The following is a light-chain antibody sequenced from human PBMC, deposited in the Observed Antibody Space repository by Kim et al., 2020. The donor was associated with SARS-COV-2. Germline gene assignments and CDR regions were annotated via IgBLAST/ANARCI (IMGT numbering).Light chain of an antibody. CDR3: QSYESSLRGSV. Sequence: QSVLTQTPSVSGATGQTVTISCTGSDFNIGAPYDVHWYQQLPGTAPKLLIYGDSNRPSGVPDRFSASKSGTSAFLAITGLQAEDEADYYCQSYESSLRGSVFGGGTQLTVL. CDR2: GDS. V-gene: IGLV1-40*01. CDR1: DFNIGAPYD. J-gene: IGLJ3*02.